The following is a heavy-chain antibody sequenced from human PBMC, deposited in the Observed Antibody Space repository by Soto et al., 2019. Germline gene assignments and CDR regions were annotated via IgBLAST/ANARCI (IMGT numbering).Heavy chain of an antibody. D-gene: IGHD3-10*01. CDR1: GYTFTSYG. CDR2: ISTYNGNT. CDR3: ARDGQTTMVRGVRGGSYNYYGMDV. V-gene: IGHV1-18*04. Sequence: QVQLVQSGAEVKKPGASVKVSCKASGYTFTSYGISWVRQAPGQGLEWMGWISTYNGNTNYAQKLQGRDTMTTDTATSRAYMELRSLRSDDTAVYYCARDGQTTMVRGVRGGSYNYYGMDVWGQGTTVTVSS. J-gene: IGHJ6*02.